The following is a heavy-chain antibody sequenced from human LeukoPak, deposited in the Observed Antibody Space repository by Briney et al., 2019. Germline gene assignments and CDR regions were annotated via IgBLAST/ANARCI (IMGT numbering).Heavy chain of an antibody. CDR3: ARVEDYYYYLDV. CDR2: INWNGGST. Sequence: GGSLRLSCATSGFTFDDYGMSWVRQAPGKVLEWVSYINWNGGSTGYADSVKGRFTISRDNAKNSLYLQMNSLRAEDTALYYCARVEDYYYYLDVWGKGTTVTVSS. J-gene: IGHJ6*03. CDR1: GFTFDDYG. V-gene: IGHV3-20*04.